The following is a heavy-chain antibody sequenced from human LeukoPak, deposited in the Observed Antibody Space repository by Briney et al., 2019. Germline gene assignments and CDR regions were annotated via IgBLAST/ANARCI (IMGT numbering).Heavy chain of an antibody. Sequence: GGSLRLSCAASGFTFSDYYMSWIRQAPGKGLEWVSYISSSSSYTNYADSVKGRFTVSRDNAKNSLYLQMNSLRAEDTAVYYCARERGDTAMVFDYWGQGTLVTVFS. CDR1: GFTFSDYY. V-gene: IGHV3-11*06. D-gene: IGHD5-18*01. J-gene: IGHJ4*02. CDR3: ARERGDTAMVFDY. CDR2: ISSSSSYT.